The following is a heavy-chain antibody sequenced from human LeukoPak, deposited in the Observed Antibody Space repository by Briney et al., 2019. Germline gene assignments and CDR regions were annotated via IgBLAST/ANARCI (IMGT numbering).Heavy chain of an antibody. J-gene: IGHJ4*02. CDR2: IYYSGST. CDR3: ARRYYDSSGYPSDY. CDR1: GGSISSSSYY. Sequence: PSETLSLTCTVSGGSISSSSYYWGWIRQPPGKGLEWIGSIYYSGSTYYNPSLKSRVTISVDTSKNQFSLKLSSVTAADTAVYYCARRYYDSSGYPSDYWGQGTLVTVSS. V-gene: IGHV4-39*01. D-gene: IGHD3-22*01.